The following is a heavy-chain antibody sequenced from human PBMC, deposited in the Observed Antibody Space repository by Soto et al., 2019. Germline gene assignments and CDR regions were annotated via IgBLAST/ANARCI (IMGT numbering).Heavy chain of an antibody. Sequence: QVQLQESGPGLVKPSETLSLTCTVSGGSISSYYWSWIRQPPGKGLEWIGYIYYSGGTNYNPSLNSRVTISVDASKNQFSLKLSSVTAADTAVYYCAREGGITMVRGGYYFDYWGQGTLVTVSS. CDR1: GGSISSYY. V-gene: IGHV4-59*01. J-gene: IGHJ4*02. CDR3: AREGGITMVRGGYYFDY. D-gene: IGHD3-10*01. CDR2: IYYSGGT.